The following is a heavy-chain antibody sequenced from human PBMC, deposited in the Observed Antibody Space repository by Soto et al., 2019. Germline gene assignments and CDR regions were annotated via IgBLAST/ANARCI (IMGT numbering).Heavy chain of an antibody. CDR3: ASTMELRYFDWLSPAFDY. V-gene: IGHV3-11*06. Sequence: GGSLRLSCAASGFTFSDYYMSWIRQAPGKGLEWVSYISSSSYTNYADSVKGRFTISRDNAKNSLYLQMNSLRAEDTAVYYCASTMELRYFDWLSPAFDYWGQGTLVTVSS. CDR1: GFTFSDYY. J-gene: IGHJ4*02. D-gene: IGHD3-9*01. CDR2: ISSSSYT.